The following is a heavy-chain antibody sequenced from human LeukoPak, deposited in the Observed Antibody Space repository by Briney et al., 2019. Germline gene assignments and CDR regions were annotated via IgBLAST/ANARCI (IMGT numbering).Heavy chain of an antibody. CDR3: ARLQQLFYYYYYMDV. J-gene: IGHJ6*03. CDR1: GFTFSSYS. CDR2: ISSSSSYI. V-gene: IGHV3-21*04. Sequence: PGGSRRLSCAASGFTFSSYSMNWVRQAPGKGLEWVSSISSSSSYIYYADSVKGRFTISRDNAKNSLYLQMNSLRAEDTALYYCARLQQLFYYYYYMDVWGKGTTVTVSS. D-gene: IGHD6-13*01.